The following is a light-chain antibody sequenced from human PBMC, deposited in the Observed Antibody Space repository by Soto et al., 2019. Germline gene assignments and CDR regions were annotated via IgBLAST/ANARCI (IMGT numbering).Light chain of an antibody. CDR1: SSNIENNY. V-gene: IGLV1-51*02. J-gene: IGLJ1*01. CDR2: END. CDR3: GTWDSSLSGEV. Sequence: QSLLTQPPSVSAAPGQKVTISCSGSSSNIENNYVSWYQQVPGTAPKPVIYENDKRPSGIPDRFSGSKSGTSATLGITGLQTGDEADYYCGTWDSSLSGEVFGTGTKVTVL.